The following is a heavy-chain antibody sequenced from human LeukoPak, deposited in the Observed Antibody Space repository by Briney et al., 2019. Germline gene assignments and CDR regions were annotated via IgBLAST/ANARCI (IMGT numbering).Heavy chain of an antibody. CDR1: GFTLSSYE. J-gene: IGHJ5*02. V-gene: IGHV3-48*03. Sequence: PGGSLRLSCAASGFTLSSYEMNGVRQAPGKGLEWVSYISSSGGTTHYADSVKGRFTISRDNAKNSLSLQMNSLRAEDTAIYYCARDSQPFCNNGICYTKYNWFDPWGQGTLVTVSS. CDR3: ARDSQPFCNNGICYTKYNWFDP. CDR2: ISSSGGTT. D-gene: IGHD2-8*01.